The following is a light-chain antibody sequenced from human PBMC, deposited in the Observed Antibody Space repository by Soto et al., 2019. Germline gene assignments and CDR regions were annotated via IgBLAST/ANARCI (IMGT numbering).Light chain of an antibody. CDR2: EVT. V-gene: IGLV2-14*01. CDR3: SSYTTAYTQV. CDR1: SNDVGYYNH. J-gene: IGLJ3*02. Sequence: QSVLSQPASVSGSPGQSITISCTGTSNDVGYYNHVSWYQQHPGQAPKLMISEVTTRPSGVSDRFSGSKSGNTASLTISRLQAEDEAHYYCSSYTTAYTQVFGGGTKSPS.